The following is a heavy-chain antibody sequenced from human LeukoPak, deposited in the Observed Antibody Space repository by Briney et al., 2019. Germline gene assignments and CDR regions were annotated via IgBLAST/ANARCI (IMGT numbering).Heavy chain of an antibody. CDR3: ARDRYCSGGSCIDY. D-gene: IGHD2-15*01. Sequence: SETLSLTCTVSGGSISSSSYYWGWIRQPPGKGLEWIGSIYYSGSTYYNPSLKSRVTISVDTSKNQFSLKLSSVTAADTAVYYCARDRYCSGGSCIDYWGQGTLVTVSS. CDR2: IYYSGST. J-gene: IGHJ4*02. CDR1: GGSISSSSYY. V-gene: IGHV4-39*01.